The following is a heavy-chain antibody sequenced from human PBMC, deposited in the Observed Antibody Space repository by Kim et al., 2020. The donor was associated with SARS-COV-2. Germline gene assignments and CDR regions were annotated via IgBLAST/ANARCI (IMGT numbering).Heavy chain of an antibody. CDR3: AREGGGSFGFDY. Sequence: YYADSVKGRFTISRDNSKNTLYLQMNSLRAEDTAVYYCAREGGGSFGFDYWGQGTLVTVSS. J-gene: IGHJ4*02. D-gene: IGHD2-15*01. V-gene: IGHV3-33*01.